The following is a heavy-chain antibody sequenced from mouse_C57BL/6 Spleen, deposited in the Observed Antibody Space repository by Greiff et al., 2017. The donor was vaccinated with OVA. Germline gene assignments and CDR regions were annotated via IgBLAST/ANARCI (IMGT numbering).Heavy chain of an antibody. CDR1: GYTFTSYW. J-gene: IGHJ1*03. V-gene: IGHV1-61*01. CDR2: IYPSDSET. D-gene: IGHD1-1*01. Sequence: QVQLQQPGAELVRPGSSVKLSCKASGYTFTSYWMDWVKQRPGQGLEWIGNIYPSDSETHYNQKFKDKATLTVDKSSSTAYMQLSSLTSEDSAVYYCARSSITTVAYWYFDVWGTGTTVTVSS. CDR3: ARSSITTVAYWYFDV.